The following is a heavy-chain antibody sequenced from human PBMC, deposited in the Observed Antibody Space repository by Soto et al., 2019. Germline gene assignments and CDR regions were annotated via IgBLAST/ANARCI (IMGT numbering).Heavy chain of an antibody. Sequence: EVQLLESGGGLVQPGGSLRLSCAASGFTFSSYAMSWVRQAPGKGLEWVSAISGSGGSTYYADSMKGRFTISRDNSKNTLYLQMNSLRAEDTAVYYCAKGVNYYDSSGYGEFDYWGQGTLVTVSS. CDR1: GFTFSSYA. J-gene: IGHJ4*02. CDR2: ISGSGGST. D-gene: IGHD3-22*01. CDR3: AKGVNYYDSSGYGEFDY. V-gene: IGHV3-23*01.